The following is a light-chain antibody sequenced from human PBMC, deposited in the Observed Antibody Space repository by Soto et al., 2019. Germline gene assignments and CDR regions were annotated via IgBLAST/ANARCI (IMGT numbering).Light chain of an antibody. CDR1: QSINSW. V-gene: IGKV1-5*03. Sequence: DSQMTQSPSTLSASIGDTVIITCRASQSINSWLAWYQQKPGKAPRLLIHKASTLESGVPSRFSGSKSGTEFTLTISSLQPDDFATFYCQQYDRFAYTFGQGTKLEIK. J-gene: IGKJ2*01. CDR3: QQYDRFAYT. CDR2: KAS.